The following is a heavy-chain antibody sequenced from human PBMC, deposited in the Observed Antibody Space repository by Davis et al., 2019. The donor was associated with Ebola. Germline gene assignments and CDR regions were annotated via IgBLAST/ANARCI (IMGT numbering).Heavy chain of an antibody. CDR2: IYPGNSET. Sequence: GESLKISCKGSDYTFSSYWIGWVRQMPGKGLEWMGIIYPGNSETRYNPSFQGQITISADKSISTAYLQWSSLQASDTAMYYCATDCYDFWSGSSCGMDVWGQGTTVTVSS. V-gene: IGHV5-51*01. D-gene: IGHD3-3*01. J-gene: IGHJ6*02. CDR3: ATDCYDFWSGSSCGMDV. CDR1: DYTFSSYW.